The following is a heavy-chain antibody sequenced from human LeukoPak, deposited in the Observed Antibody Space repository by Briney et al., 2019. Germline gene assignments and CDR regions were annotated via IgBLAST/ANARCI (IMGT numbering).Heavy chain of an antibody. CDR1: GGSISSGGYY. Sequence: NASQTLSLTCTVSGGSISSGGYYWSWIRQPPGKGLEWIGYIYHSGSTYYNPSLKSRVTISVDRSKNQFSLKLSSVTAADTAVYYCARVLYGSGVDYWGQGTLVAVSS. J-gene: IGHJ4*02. V-gene: IGHV4-30-2*01. CDR2: IYHSGST. CDR3: ARVLYGSGVDY. D-gene: IGHD3-10*01.